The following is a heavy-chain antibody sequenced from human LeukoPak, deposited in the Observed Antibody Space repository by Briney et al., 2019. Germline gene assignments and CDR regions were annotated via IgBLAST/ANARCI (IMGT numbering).Heavy chain of an antibody. CDR2: INYSGST. CDR3: ARPPNY. J-gene: IGHJ4*02. V-gene: IGHV4-61*05. Sequence: PSETLSLTCTVSGGSISSSSYSWGWLRQPPGKGLEWIGYINYSGSTNYNPSLKSRVTMSVDTSKTQSSLKLTSVTAADTAVYYCARPPNYWGQGTLVTVSS. CDR1: GGSISSSSYS.